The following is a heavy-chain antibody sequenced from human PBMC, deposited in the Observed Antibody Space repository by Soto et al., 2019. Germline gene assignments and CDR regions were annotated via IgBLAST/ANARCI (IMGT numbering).Heavy chain of an antibody. CDR1: GGSISSGDYY. Sequence: QVQLQESDPGLVKPSQTLSLTCTVSGGSISSGDYYWSWIRQPPGKGLEWIGYIYYSGSTYYNPFLKSRVTISVDTSKNQFSLRLSSVTAADTAVYYCARARGARYFDYWGQGTLVTVSS. D-gene: IGHD2-15*01. CDR2: IYYSGST. V-gene: IGHV4-30-4*01. J-gene: IGHJ4*02. CDR3: ARARGARYFDY.